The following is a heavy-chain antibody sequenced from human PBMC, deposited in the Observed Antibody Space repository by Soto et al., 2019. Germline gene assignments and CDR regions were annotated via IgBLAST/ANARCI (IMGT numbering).Heavy chain of an antibody. D-gene: IGHD6-13*01. J-gene: IGHJ5*02. Sequence: GRSLRLSCAASGFTFSSYWMSWVRQAPGKGLEWVANIKQDGSEKYYVDSVKGRFTIARDNAKNSLYLQMNSLRAEDTAVYYCGRPLYRSSWYRGIDPWGQGTLVTV. CDR1: GFTFSSYW. CDR2: IKQDGSEK. V-gene: IGHV3-7*01. CDR3: GRPLYRSSWYRGIDP.